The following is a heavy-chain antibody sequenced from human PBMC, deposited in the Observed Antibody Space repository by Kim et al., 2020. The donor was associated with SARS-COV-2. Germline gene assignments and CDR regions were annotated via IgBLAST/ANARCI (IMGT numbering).Heavy chain of an antibody. Sequence: GGSLRLSCAASGFTFSSYEMNWVRQAPGKGLEWVSYISSSGSTIYYADSVKGRFTISRDNAKNSLYLQMNSLRAEDTAVYYCARASFLGNPNYWGQGTLVTVSS. D-gene: IGHD3-3*01. CDR1: GFTFSSYE. V-gene: IGHV3-48*03. CDR3: ARASFLGNPNY. CDR2: ISSSGSTI. J-gene: IGHJ4*02.